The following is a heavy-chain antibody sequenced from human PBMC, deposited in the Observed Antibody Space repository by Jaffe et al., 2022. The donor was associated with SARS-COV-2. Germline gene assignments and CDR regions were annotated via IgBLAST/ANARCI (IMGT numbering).Heavy chain of an antibody. J-gene: IGHJ6*02. CDR2: ISSSSSYI. CDR1: GFTFSSYS. V-gene: IGHV3-21*01. CDR3: ARDGLVVVPAAHYYYYGMDV. Sequence: EVQLVESGGGLVKPGGSLRLSCAASGFTFSSYSMNWVRQAPGKGLEWVSSISSSSSYIYYADSVKGRFTISRDNAKNSLYLQMNSLRAEDTAVYYCARDGLVVVPAAHYYYYGMDVWGQGTTVTVSS. D-gene: IGHD2-2*01.